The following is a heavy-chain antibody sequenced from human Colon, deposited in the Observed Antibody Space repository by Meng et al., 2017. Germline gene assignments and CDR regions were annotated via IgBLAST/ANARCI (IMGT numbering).Heavy chain of an antibody. V-gene: IGHV1-69*01. D-gene: IGHD4-17*01. Sequence: QGRLVQYGAAVKTPGSSVKGSCKASGRTLSGFAMAWLRQAPGQGLEWMGGIIPAFGTTTYARQFEGRLTITADEATSTAYMELSSLTSDDTAVYYCARRPPDYGDYNWFDPWGQGTLVTVSS. CDR2: IIPAFGTT. J-gene: IGHJ5*02. CDR3: ARRPPDYGDYNWFDP. CDR1: GRTLSGFA.